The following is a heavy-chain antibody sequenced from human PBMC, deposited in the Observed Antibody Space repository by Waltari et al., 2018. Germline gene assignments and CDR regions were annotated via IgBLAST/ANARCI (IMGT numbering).Heavy chain of an antibody. J-gene: IGHJ6*02. Sequence: GKGLEWIGEINHSGSTNYNPSLKSRVTISVDTSKNQFSLKLSSVTAADTAVYYCARARFRELLVSYYYDMDVWGQGTTVTVSS. CDR2: INHSGST. CDR3: ARARFRELLVSYYYDMDV. D-gene: IGHD3-10*01. V-gene: IGHV4-34*01.